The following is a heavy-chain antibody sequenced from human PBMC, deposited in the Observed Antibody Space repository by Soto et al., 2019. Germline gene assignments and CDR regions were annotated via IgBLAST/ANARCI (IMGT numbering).Heavy chain of an antibody. Sequence: SVKASFKASTGTFRSYTIRWVRQAPGQGLEWMGGIIPIFGTANYAQKFQGRVTITADESTSTAYMELSSLRSEDTAVYYCARESGSCYPDYYYYGMDVWGQGTTVTVSS. CDR2: IIPIFGTA. J-gene: IGHJ6*02. V-gene: IGHV1-69*13. CDR1: TGTFRSYT. D-gene: IGHD1-26*01. CDR3: ARESGSCYPDYYYYGMDV.